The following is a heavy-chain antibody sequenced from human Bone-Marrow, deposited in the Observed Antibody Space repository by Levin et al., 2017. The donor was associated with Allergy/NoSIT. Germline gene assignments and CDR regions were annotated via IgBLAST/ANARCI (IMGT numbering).Heavy chain of an antibody. Sequence: GESLKISCAASGFTFSSYGMHWVRQAPGKGLEWVAVIWYDGSNKYYADSVKGRFTISRDNSKNTLYLQMNSLRAEDTAVYYCAREFDSSGYYYFDYWGQGTLVTVSS. CDR1: GFTFSSYG. V-gene: IGHV3-33*01. J-gene: IGHJ4*02. CDR3: AREFDSSGYYYFDY. CDR2: IWYDGSNK. D-gene: IGHD3-22*01.